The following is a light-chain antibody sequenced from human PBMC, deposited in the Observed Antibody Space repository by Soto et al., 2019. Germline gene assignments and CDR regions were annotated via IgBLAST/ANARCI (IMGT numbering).Light chain of an antibody. CDR2: DAS. J-gene: IGKJ4*01. CDR1: HSVSSY. Sequence: EIVLTQSPATLSLSPGERATLSCRASHSVSSYLAWYQQKPGQAPRLLIYDASNRATGIPHRFSGSGSGPDFPLTNSSLQPEDGAVYDCEERSNWPLTFGGGAKVQVK. CDR3: EERSNWPLT. V-gene: IGKV3-11*01.